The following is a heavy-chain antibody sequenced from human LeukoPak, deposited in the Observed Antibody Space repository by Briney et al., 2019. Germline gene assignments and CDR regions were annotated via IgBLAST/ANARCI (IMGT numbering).Heavy chain of an antibody. Sequence: GESLRLSCAASGFTFSSYWMYWVRQAPGKGLVRVSRINTDGSSTSYVDSVKGRFTISRDNAKNTLYLQMNGLRIDDTAVYYCARLGRGGGYDVLTGLSWGQGTLVTVSS. CDR2: INTDGSST. CDR1: GFTFSSYW. CDR3: ARLGRGGGYDVLTGLS. D-gene: IGHD3-9*01. J-gene: IGHJ5*02. V-gene: IGHV3-74*01.